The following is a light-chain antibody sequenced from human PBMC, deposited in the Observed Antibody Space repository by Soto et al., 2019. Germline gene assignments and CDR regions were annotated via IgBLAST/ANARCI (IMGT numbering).Light chain of an antibody. CDR1: QSVSNS. CDR3: QQRRNWPPLT. V-gene: IGKV3-11*01. J-gene: IGKJ4*01. Sequence: EIVLTQSPATLSLSPGDTATLSCRAGQSVSNSLNWYQQKPGQAPRLLIYDVSNRATGIPARFSGSGSGTDFTLTISSLEPEDFAVYYCQQRRNWPPLTFGGGTKVEIK. CDR2: DVS.